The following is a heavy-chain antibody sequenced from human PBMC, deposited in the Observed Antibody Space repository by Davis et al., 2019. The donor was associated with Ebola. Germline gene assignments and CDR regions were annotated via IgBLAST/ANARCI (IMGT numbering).Heavy chain of an antibody. D-gene: IGHD2-21*02. CDR3: AGFVVVTAKRSYYYYGMDV. Sequence: SVTVSCKASGGTFSSYALSWVRQAPAQGLEWMGEIIPIFGSANYAQKFQRRVTITADESTSTAYMELSSLRSEDTAVYYCAGFVVVTAKRSYYYYGMDVWGQGTTVSVSS. J-gene: IGHJ6*02. CDR2: IIPIFGSA. V-gene: IGHV1-69*13. CDR1: GGTFSSYA.